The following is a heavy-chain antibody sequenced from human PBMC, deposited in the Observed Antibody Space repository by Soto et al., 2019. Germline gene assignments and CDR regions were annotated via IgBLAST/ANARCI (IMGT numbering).Heavy chain of an antibody. V-gene: IGHV4-59*01. CDR2: IYYSGST. J-gene: IGHJ4*02. Sequence: SETLSLTCTVSGGSISSYYWSWIRQPPGKGLEWIGYIYYSGSTNYNPSLKSRVTISVDTFKNQFSLKLSSVTAADTAVYYCARLSYDKHFDYWGQGTLVTVSS. CDR1: GGSISSYY. D-gene: IGHD3-22*01. CDR3: ARLSYDKHFDY.